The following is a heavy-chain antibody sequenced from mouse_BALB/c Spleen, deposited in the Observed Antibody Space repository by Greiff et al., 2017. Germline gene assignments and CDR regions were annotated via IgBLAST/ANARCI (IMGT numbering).Heavy chain of an antibody. CDR1: GFTFSSYW. CDR2: IRLKSDNYAT. CDR3: TRPGTGYAMDY. J-gene: IGHJ4*01. Sequence: EGKLMESGGGLVQPGGSMKLSCVASGFTFSSYWMSWVRQSPEKGLEWVAEIRLKSDNYATHYAESVKGKFTISRDDSKSRLYLQMNSLRAEDTGIYYCTRPGTGYAMDYWGQGTSVTVSS. V-gene: IGHV6-6*02. D-gene: IGHD4-1*01.